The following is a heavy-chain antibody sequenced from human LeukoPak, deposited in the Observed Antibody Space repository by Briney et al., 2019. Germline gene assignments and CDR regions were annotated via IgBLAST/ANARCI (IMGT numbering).Heavy chain of an antibody. J-gene: IGHJ4*02. CDR1: GITFSSYA. CDR2: ISYDGSNK. D-gene: IGHD5-12*01. Sequence: GGSLRLSCAASGITFSSYAMHWVRQAPGKGLEWVAVISYDGSNKYYADSVKGRFTISRDNSKNTLYLQMNSLRAEDTAVYYCAREATLWGQGTLVTVSS. V-gene: IGHV3-30-3*01. CDR3: AREATL.